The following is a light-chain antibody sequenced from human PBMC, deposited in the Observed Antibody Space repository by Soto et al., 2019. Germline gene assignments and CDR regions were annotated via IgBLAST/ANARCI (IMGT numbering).Light chain of an antibody. CDR1: SSNIGIHY. CDR2: ESD. J-gene: IGLJ3*02. Sequence: QSVLTQPPSVSVAPGQKVTISCSGGSSNIGIHYVSWYQHLPGTAPKLLIYESDKRPSGIPDRFSGSKSGTSATLDIAGLQTGDEADYYCGTWDNSLSAGVFGGGTKLIVL. CDR3: GTWDNSLSAGV. V-gene: IGLV1-51*02.